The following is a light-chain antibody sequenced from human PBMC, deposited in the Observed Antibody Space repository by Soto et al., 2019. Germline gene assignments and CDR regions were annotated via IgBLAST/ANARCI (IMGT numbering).Light chain of an antibody. CDR3: QHYNSYPLT. Sequence: DIQMTQSPSTLSASVGDRVTITCRASQSISSWLAWYQQKPGKAPKVLIYKASSLERGVPARFSGSGSGTEFTLTISSLQADDSATYYCQHYNSYPLTFGGGIKVEI. CDR1: QSISSW. CDR2: KAS. V-gene: IGKV1-5*03. J-gene: IGKJ4*01.